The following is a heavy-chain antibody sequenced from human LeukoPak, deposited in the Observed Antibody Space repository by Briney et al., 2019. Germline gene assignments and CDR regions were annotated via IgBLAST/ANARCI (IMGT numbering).Heavy chain of an antibody. CDR1: GGSISSSSYY. J-gene: IGHJ6*03. V-gene: IGHV4-39*01. CDR3: ARLPYYGSGTGYYYYYMDV. Sequence: SETLSLTCTVSGGSISSSSYYWGWIRQPPGKGLEWIGSIYYSGSTYYNPSLKSRVTISVDTSKNQFSLKLSSVTAADTAVYYCARLPYYGSGTGYYYYYMDVWGKGTTVTVSS. D-gene: IGHD3-10*01. CDR2: IYYSGST.